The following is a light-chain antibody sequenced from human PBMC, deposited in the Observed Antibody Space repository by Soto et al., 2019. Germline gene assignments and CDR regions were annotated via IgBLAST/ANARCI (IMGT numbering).Light chain of an antibody. CDR3: RTNTISSTPPYV. J-gene: IGLJ1*01. CDR2: DVS. CDR1: SSDVGGYNY. Sequence: QSVLTQPASVSGSPGQSITISCTGTSSDVGGYNYVSWYQQHPGKAPKLMIYDVSNRPSGVSNRFSGSKSGNTASLTISGLQAEDEADYDWRTNTISSTPPYVFVTGTKVPDL. V-gene: IGLV2-14*01.